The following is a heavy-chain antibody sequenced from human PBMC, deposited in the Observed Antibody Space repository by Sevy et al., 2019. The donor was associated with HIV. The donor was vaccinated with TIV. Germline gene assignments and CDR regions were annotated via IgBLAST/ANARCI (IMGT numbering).Heavy chain of an antibody. CDR2: ISTHNGDT. J-gene: IGHJ5*02. V-gene: IGHV1-18*01. Sequence: ASVKVSCKASGYTFTNYGISWVRQAPGQGLEWMGWISTHNGDTNYAQKLQGRVTMTTDTSTGTAYMELRSLRSDDTAVYYCPRRIYYDSSAYYWWFDPWGQGTLVTVSS. D-gene: IGHD3-22*01. CDR3: PRRIYYDSSAYYWWFDP. CDR1: GYTFTNYG.